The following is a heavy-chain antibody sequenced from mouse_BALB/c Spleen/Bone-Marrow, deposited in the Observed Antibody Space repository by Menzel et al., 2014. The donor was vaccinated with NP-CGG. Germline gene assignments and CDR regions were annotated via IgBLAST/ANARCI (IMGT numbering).Heavy chain of an antibody. V-gene: IGHV1-18*01. CDR2: INPNSGGT. J-gene: IGHJ1*01. CDR1: GYTFTEYT. CDR3: ARPIYYDFFYWYFDV. D-gene: IGHD2-4*01. Sequence: LVESGASVKISCKTSGYTFTEYTMHWVKQSHGKSLEWIGGINPNSGGTSYNQKFKGKATLTVDKSSSTAYMELRSLTSEDSAVYYCARPIYYDFFYWYFDVWGAGTTVTVSS.